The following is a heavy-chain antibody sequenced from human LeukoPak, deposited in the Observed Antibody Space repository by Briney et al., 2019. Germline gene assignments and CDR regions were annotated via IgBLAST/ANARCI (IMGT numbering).Heavy chain of an antibody. CDR1: GYSFTNYW. J-gene: IGHJ5*02. D-gene: IGHD2-21*02. CDR2: IDPGDSDT. Sequence: GESLKISCQVSGYSFTNYWIGWVRQMPGKGLEWMGSIDPGDSDTRYSPSFQGQVTISADKSISTAYLQWSSLKASDTAMYYCARLPYCGGDCYPNWFDPWGQGTLVTVSS. V-gene: IGHV5-51*01. CDR3: ARLPYCGGDCYPNWFDP.